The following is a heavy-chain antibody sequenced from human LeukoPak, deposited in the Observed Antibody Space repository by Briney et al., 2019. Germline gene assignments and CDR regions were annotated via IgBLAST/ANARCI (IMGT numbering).Heavy chain of an antibody. CDR2: IYHSGST. J-gene: IGHJ3*02. V-gene: IGHV4-38-2*02. Sequence: SETLSLTCTVSGYSISSGFYWGWIRQPPGKGLEWIGNIYHSGSTYYNPSLKSRVTISVDTSQNQFSLKLISVTAADTAVYFCSSTYSLYDAFDIWGQGTMVTVSS. D-gene: IGHD1-26*01. CDR3: SSTYSLYDAFDI. CDR1: GYSISSGFY.